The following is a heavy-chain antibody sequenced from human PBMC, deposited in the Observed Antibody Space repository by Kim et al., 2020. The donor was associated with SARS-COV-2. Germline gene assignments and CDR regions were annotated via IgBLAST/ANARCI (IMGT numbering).Heavy chain of an antibody. CDR1: GFTFSNAW. CDR3: TTGRKWLLGGLIDY. V-gene: IGHV3-15*01. J-gene: IGHJ4*02. CDR2: IKSKTDGGTT. D-gene: IGHD3-22*01. Sequence: GGSLRLSCAASGFTFSNAWMSWVRQAPGKGLEWVGRIKSKTDGGTTDYAAPVKGRFTISRDDSKNTLYLQMNSLKTEDTAVYYCTTGRKWLLGGLIDYWGQGTLVTVSS.